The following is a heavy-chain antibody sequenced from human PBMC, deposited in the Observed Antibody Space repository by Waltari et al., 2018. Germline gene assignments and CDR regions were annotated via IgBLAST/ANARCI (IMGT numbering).Heavy chain of an antibody. CDR1: GLTFDEYT. D-gene: IGHD6-13*01. CDR3: ATDGGIAAAGRYFDY. J-gene: IGHJ4*02. Sequence: EVQLVESGGVVVQPGGSLRLSCAASGLTFDEYTMHWVRQAPGKGLEWVSLISWDGGSTYYADSVKGRFTISRDNSKNSLYLQMNSLRTEDTALYYCATDGGIAAAGRYFDYWGQGTLVTVSS. V-gene: IGHV3-43*01. CDR2: ISWDGGST.